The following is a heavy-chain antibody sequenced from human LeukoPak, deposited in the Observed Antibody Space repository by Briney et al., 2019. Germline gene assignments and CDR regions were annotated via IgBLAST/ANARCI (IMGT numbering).Heavy chain of an antibody. Sequence: GGSLRLSCAASGFTFSSYSMNWVRQAPGKGLEWVSSISSSSYIYYADSVKGRFTISRDNAKNSLYLQMNSLRAEDTAVYYCARDGVATITVDYWGQGTLVTVSS. CDR1: GFTFSSYS. J-gene: IGHJ4*02. CDR3: ARDGVATITVDY. CDR2: ISSSSYI. D-gene: IGHD5-24*01. V-gene: IGHV3-21*01.